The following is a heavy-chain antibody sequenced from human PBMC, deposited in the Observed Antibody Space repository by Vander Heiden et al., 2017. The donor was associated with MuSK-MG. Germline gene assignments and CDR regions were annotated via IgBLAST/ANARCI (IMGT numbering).Heavy chain of an antibody. Sequence: QVQLVQSGAEVKKPGASVKVSCKASGYTFTGYYMHWVRQAPGQGLEWMGWINPNSGGTNEAQKFQGRVTMTRDTSSRTAYMEMRRMRSDDTAVYYFARDEDRSSSSDYWGQGTMVTVYS. CDR1: GYTFTGYY. V-gene: IGHV1-2*02. CDR3: ARDEDRSSSSDY. CDR2: INPNSGGT. J-gene: IGHJ4*02. D-gene: IGHD6-6*01.